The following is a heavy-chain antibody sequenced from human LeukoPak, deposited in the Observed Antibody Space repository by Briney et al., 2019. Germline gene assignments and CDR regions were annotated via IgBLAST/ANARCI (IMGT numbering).Heavy chain of an antibody. V-gene: IGHV1-2*02. D-gene: IGHD2-2*01. J-gene: IGHJ3*02. CDR1: GYTFTGYY. CDR2: INPNSGGT. Sequence: ASVKVSCKASGYTFTGYYMHWVRQAPGQGLEWMGWINPNSGGTNYAQKFQGRVTMTRDTSISTAYMELSRLRPDDTAVYYCAREIVVVPDAMMGGRAFDIWGQGTMVTVSS. CDR3: AREIVVVPDAMMGGRAFDI.